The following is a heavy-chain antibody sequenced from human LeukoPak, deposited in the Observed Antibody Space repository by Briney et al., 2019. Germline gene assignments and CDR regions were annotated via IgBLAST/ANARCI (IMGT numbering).Heavy chain of an antibody. CDR3: VRDIVVVPAADLYYYYGMDV. D-gene: IGHD2-2*01. CDR2: IIPIFGTA. Sequence: ASVKVSCKASVGTFSSYAISWVRQAPGQGLEWMGGIIPIFGTANYAQKFQGRVTITADESTSTAYMELSSLRSEDTAVYYCVRDIVVVPAADLYYYYGMDVWGKGTTVTVSS. CDR1: VGTFSSYA. V-gene: IGHV1-69*13. J-gene: IGHJ6*04.